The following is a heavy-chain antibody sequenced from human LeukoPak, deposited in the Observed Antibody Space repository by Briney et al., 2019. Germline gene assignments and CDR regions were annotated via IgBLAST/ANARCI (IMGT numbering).Heavy chain of an antibody. CDR1: GFTFSSYA. D-gene: IGHD3-22*01. Sequence: PGGSLRLSCAASGFTFSSYAMSWVRQAPGKGLEWVSAISGSGGSTYYADSVKGRFTISRDNSKNTLYLQMNSLRSDDTAVYYCAVGITRVMYYYDSSGYFHDAFDIWGQGTMVTVSS. V-gene: IGHV3-23*01. CDR2: ISGSGGST. J-gene: IGHJ3*02. CDR3: AVGITRVMYYYDSSGYFHDAFDI.